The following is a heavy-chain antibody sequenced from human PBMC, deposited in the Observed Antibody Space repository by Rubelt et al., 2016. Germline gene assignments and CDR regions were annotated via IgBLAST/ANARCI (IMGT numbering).Heavy chain of an antibody. CDR3: ARNSGGYCSSGSCFDVEPFDF. CDR1: GFTFSNYA. Sequence: EVQLLESGGGLVQPGGSLRLSCAASGFTFSNYALSWVRQAPGKGLEWVSSVDDSGGSTYYADSVKGRFTISRDNSKAMVVLQMNSLRAEDTAVYYCARNSGGYCSSGSCFDVEPFDFWGQGALVTVSS. J-gene: IGHJ4*02. D-gene: IGHD2-15*01. V-gene: IGHV3-23*01. CDR2: VDDSGGST.